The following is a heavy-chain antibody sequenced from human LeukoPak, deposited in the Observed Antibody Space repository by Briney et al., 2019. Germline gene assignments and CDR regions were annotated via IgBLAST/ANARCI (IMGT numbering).Heavy chain of an antibody. D-gene: IGHD1-26*01. CDR2: ISSTGSTI. Sequence: GGSLRLSCAASGFTFSSYSMTWVRQTPGKGLEWVSYISSTGSTISYADSVEGRFTISRDNAKNSLYLQMNSLRAEDTAVYYCARPRYSGSYYLFDYWGQGTLVTVSS. V-gene: IGHV3-48*01. J-gene: IGHJ4*02. CDR1: GFTFSSYS. CDR3: ARPRYSGSYYLFDY.